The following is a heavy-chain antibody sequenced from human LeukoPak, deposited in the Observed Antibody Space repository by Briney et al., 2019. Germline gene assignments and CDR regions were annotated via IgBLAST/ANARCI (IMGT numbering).Heavy chain of an antibody. CDR3: ARDVVGYYYMDV. J-gene: IGHJ6*03. Sequence: GGSLRLSCAASAFTFSDYGMHWVRQAPGKGLEWVSSISSSSSYIYYADSVKGRFTISRDNAKNSLYLQMNSLRAEDTAVYYCARDVVGYYYMDVWGKGTTVTVSS. CDR1: AFTFSDYG. V-gene: IGHV3-21*01. D-gene: IGHD2-15*01. CDR2: ISSSSSYI.